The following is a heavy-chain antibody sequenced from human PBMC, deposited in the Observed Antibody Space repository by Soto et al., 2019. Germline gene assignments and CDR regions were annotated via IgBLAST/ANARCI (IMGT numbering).Heavy chain of an antibody. D-gene: IGHD6-13*01. CDR2: IKQDGSEK. V-gene: IGHV3-7*01. J-gene: IGHJ5*02. CDR3: ASESDSSSWYWFDP. Sequence: GGSLRLSCAASGFTFSSYWMSWVRQAPGKGLEWVANIKQDGSEKYYVYSVKGRFTISRDNAKNSLYLQMNSLRAEDTAVYYCASESDSSSWYWFDPWGQGTLVTVSS. CDR1: GFTFSSYW.